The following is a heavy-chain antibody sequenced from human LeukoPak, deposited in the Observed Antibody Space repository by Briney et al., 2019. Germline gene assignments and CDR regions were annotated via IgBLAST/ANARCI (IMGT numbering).Heavy chain of an antibody. CDR1: GFTFSSYA. D-gene: IGHD3-3*01. CDR2: ISGSGGST. CDR3: AKEGITIFGVVITYFDY. V-gene: IGHV3-23*01. J-gene: IGHJ4*02. Sequence: GGSLRLSCAASGFTFSSYAMSWVRQAPGKGLEWGSAISGSGGSTYYAGSVKGRFTISRDNSKHTLYLQMNRLRAEDTAVYYCAKEGITIFGVVITYFDYWGQGTVLTVSS.